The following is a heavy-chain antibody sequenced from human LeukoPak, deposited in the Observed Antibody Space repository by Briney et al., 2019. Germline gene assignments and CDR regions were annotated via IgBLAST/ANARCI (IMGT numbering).Heavy chain of an antibody. Sequence: ETLSLTCTVSGGSVSSGSYYWSWIRQPPGKGLEWVANIKKDGSEKNYVDSVKGRFTISRDNAKTSLYLQMNSLRAEDTAVYYCARSGLRVLESCWFDPWGQGTLVTVSS. CDR1: GGSVSSGSYY. J-gene: IGHJ5*02. CDR3: ARSGLRVLESCWFDP. V-gene: IGHV3-7*01. CDR2: IKKDGSEK. D-gene: IGHD3-3*01.